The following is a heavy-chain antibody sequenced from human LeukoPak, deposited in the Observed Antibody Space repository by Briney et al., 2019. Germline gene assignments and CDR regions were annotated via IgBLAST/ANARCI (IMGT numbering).Heavy chain of an antibody. V-gene: IGHV1-69*05. J-gene: IGHJ4*02. CDR1: GDTFSSYA. D-gene: IGHD2-15*01. Sequence: SVKVSCKASGDTFSSYAISWVRQAPGQGLEWMGRIIPIFGTANYAQKFQGRVTIATDESTSTAYMELSSLRSEDTAVYYCARPARSCSGGSCHTLYFDYWGQGTLVTVSS. CDR3: ARPARSCSGGSCHTLYFDY. CDR2: IIPIFGTA.